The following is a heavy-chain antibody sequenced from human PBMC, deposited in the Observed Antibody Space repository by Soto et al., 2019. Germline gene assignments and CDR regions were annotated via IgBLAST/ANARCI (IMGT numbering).Heavy chain of an antibody. V-gene: IGHV1-18*01. CDR2: ISAYNGNT. Sequence: RASVKVSCKASGYTFTSYGISWVRQAPGHGLEWMGWISAYNGNTNYAQKLQGRVTMTTDTSTSTAYMELRSLRSDDTAVYYCASGYCSSTSCRYYYYGMDVWGQGTTVTVSS. CDR3: ASGYCSSTSCRYYYYGMDV. D-gene: IGHD2-2*03. CDR1: GYTFTSYG. J-gene: IGHJ6*02.